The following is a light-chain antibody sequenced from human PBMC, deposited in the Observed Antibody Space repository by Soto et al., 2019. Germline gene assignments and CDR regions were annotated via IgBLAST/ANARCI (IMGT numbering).Light chain of an antibody. V-gene: IGLV2-8*01. Sequence: QSVLTQPPSASGSPGQSVTISCTGTSSDVGGYNYVSWYQHHPGKASKVMIFEVSKRPSGVHDRFSGSKSGNTASLTVSGLQAEDEADYYCSSYTGSNNYVVFGGGTKLTVL. J-gene: IGLJ2*01. CDR1: SSDVGGYNY. CDR2: EVS. CDR3: SSYTGSNNYVV.